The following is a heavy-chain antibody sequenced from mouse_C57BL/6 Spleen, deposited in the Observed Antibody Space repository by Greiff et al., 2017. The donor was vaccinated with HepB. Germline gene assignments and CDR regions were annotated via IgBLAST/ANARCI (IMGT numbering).Heavy chain of an antibody. CDR1: GYDFTDYY. CDR2: INPGGGGT. CDR3: ASEYYGYSWFAY. Sequence: QVQLQQSGAELVRPGTSVKVSCTASGYDFTDYYIEWVKQRPVQGLEWIGVINPGGGGTNYNAKFKGKATLTADTSSSTAYMQLSSLTSEDSAVYFCASEYYGYSWFAYWGQGTLVTVSA. D-gene: IGHD2-2*01. V-gene: IGHV1-54*01. J-gene: IGHJ3*01.